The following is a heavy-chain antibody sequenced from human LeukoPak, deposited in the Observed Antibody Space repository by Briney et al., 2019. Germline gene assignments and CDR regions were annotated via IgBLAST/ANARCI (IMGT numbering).Heavy chain of an antibody. CDR1: GFTFSNAW. D-gene: IGHD3-22*01. Sequence: KTGGSLRLSCAASGFTFSNAWMSWVRQAPGKGLEWVGRIKSKPDGGTSDYASPLQGRFTISRDDSTSTLYLQLNSLKTEDTAVYFCTTFRTARNYDINGYYCLWGQGTLVTVSS. CDR2: IKSKPDGGTS. CDR3: TTFRTARNYDINGYYCL. V-gene: IGHV3-15*01. J-gene: IGHJ4*02.